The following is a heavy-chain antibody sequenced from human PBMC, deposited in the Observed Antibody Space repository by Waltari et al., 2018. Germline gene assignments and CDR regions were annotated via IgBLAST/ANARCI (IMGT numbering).Heavy chain of an antibody. Sequence: EAQLVESGGGLIHPGGSLRLSCAVSGLTVGNNYMSWVRQAPGKGLEWVSVIYSGGSTNYADSVRGRFTISRDNSKNTLFLEMNSLTAEDTAVYYCARDPPGMATIGSWGQGTLVTVSS. D-gene: IGHD5-12*01. CDR1: GLTVGNNY. J-gene: IGHJ5*02. CDR2: IYSGGST. CDR3: ARDPPGMATIGS. V-gene: IGHV3-53*01.